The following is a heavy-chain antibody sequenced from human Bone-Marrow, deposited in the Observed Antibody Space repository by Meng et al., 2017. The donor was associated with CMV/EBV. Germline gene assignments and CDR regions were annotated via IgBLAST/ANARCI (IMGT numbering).Heavy chain of an antibody. J-gene: IGHJ3*02. CDR2: INPNGGGT. D-gene: IGHD3-16*02. Sequence: ASVKVSCKASGYTFTGYYMHWVRQASGQAPEWMGWINPNGGGTNYARKFQDRVAMTRDTSISTAYMELSRLRYDDTAVYYCAREVGVIVSYASDIWGQGTMVTVPS. V-gene: IGHV1-2*02. CDR1: GYTFTGYY. CDR3: AREVGVIVSYASDI.